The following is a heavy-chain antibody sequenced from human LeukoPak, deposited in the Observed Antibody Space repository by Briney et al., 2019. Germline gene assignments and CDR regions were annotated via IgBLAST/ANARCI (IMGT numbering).Heavy chain of an antibody. CDR3: ARFAYCGGHCWYYFDY. Sequence: PSETLSLTCTVSGGSISSYYWSWIRQPPGKGLEWIGYIYSSGSTNYNPSRKSRITISVDTSKNQFSLKLSSVTAADTAVYYCARFAYCGGHCWYYFDYWGQGSLVTVSS. D-gene: IGHD2-21*02. V-gene: IGHV4-59*01. CDR1: GGSISSYY. CDR2: IYSSGST. J-gene: IGHJ4*02.